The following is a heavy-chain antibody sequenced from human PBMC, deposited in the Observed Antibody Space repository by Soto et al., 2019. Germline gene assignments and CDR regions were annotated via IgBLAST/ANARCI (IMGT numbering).Heavy chain of an antibody. CDR2: IYYIGST. J-gene: IGHJ4*02. D-gene: IGHD5-18*01. CDR3: ARDLRGYSYGFDY. CDR1: GGCISSYY. Sequence: ETLSLTCAVAGGCISSYYWRLIRQPPGKGLEWIWYIYYIGSTNYNPSLKSRVTISVDTSKNQFSLKLSSVTAADTAVYYCARDLRGYSYGFDYWGQGTLVTVSS. V-gene: IGHV4-59*01.